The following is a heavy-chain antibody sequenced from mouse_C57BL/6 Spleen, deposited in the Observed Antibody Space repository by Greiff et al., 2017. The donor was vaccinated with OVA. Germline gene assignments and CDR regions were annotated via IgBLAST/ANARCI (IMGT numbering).Heavy chain of an antibody. J-gene: IGHJ2*01. CDR2: INPSTGGT. CDR1: GYSFTGYY. V-gene: IGHV1-42*01. D-gene: IGHD2-10*01. CDR3: ARTPTPYYFDY. Sequence: VQLQQSGPELVKPGASVKISCKASGYSFTGYYMNWVKQSPEKSLEWIGEINPSTGGTTYNQKFKAKATLTVDKSSSTAYMQLKSLTSEDSAVYYCARTPTPYYFDYWGQGTTLTVSS.